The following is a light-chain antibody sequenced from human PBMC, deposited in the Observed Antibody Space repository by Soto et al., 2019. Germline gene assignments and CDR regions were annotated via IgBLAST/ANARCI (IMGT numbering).Light chain of an antibody. J-gene: IGKJ2*01. CDR1: QSISSW. V-gene: IGKV1-5*03. CDR2: KAS. CDR3: QHFYNYVYT. Sequence: DIQMTQSPSTLSASVGDRVTITCRTSQSISSWLAWYQQKSGNAPKLLIYKASISDSGVPSRFSGSAAGAEVNLTIISLQPEDFATYYCQHFYNYVYTFGQGNRLEIK.